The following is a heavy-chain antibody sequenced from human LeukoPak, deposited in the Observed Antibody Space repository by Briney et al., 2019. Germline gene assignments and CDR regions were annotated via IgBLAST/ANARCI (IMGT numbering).Heavy chain of an antibody. J-gene: IGHJ2*01. CDR2: IYTSGSS. Sequence: SETLSLTCTVSGGSISSYYWSWIRQPAGKGLEWIGRIYTSGSSNSNPSLKSRVTMPEDTSKNQFSLKLSSVTAADTAVYYCARGYDWGWLRGFDLWGRGTLVTVSS. V-gene: IGHV4-4*07. CDR3: ARGYDWGWLRGFDL. D-gene: IGHD7-27*01. CDR1: GGSISSYY.